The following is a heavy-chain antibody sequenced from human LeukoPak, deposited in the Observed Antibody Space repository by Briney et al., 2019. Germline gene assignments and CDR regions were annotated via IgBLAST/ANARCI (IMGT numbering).Heavy chain of an antibody. CDR2: TYYRSKWYD. J-gene: IGHJ3*02. V-gene: IGHV6-1*01. D-gene: IGHD1-26*01. CDR1: GDSVSSKSAA. Sequence: SQTLSLTCAISGDSVSSKSAAWNWIRQSPSRGLEWLGRTYYRSKWYDDYAVSVKSRITINADTSKNQFSLHLNSVTPEDTAVYYCARDGGWEFDAFDIWGQGTMVTVSS. CDR3: ARDGGWEFDAFDI.